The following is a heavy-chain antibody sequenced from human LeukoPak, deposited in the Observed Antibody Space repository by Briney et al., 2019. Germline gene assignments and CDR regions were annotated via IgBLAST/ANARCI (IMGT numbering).Heavy chain of an antibody. CDR1: GYTFTSYA. J-gene: IGHJ4*02. V-gene: IGHV7-4-1*02. CDR2: INTNTGNP. CDR3: ARDLMVRGRGNGVIGY. Sequence: ASVKVSCKASGYTFTSYAMNWVRQAPGQGLEWMGWINTNTGNPTYAQGFTGRFVFSLDTSVSTAYLQISSLKAEDTAVYYCARDLMVRGRGNGVIGYRGQGTLVTVSS. D-gene: IGHD3-10*01.